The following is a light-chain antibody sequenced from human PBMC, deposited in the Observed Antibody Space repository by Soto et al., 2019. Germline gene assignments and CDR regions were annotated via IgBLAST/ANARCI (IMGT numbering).Light chain of an antibody. CDR2: DDN. V-gene: IGLV1-51*01. J-gene: IGLJ1*01. Sequence: SVLTQPPSVSAAPGRKVTISCSGSSSNIGGNSVSWYQQLPGTAPKLLIYDDNKRPSGIPDRFSGSKSGTSATLGITGFQTGDEADYYCGSWDSSLSAYVFGTGTKVTVL. CDR1: SSNIGGNS. CDR3: GSWDSSLSAYV.